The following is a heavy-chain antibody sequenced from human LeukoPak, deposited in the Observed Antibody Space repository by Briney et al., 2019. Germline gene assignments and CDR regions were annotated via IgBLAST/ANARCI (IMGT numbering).Heavy chain of an antibody. CDR2: IHYSGST. CDR3: ARGEF. Sequence: PSETLSLTCTVSGVSISSSSYYWGWIRQPPGKGPEWIGSIHYSGSTYYNPSLKSRVTISVDTSRNQFSLKVNSVTAADTAVYYCARGEFWGQGTLVTVSS. CDR1: GVSISSSSYY. V-gene: IGHV4-39*01. J-gene: IGHJ4*02. D-gene: IGHD3-10*01.